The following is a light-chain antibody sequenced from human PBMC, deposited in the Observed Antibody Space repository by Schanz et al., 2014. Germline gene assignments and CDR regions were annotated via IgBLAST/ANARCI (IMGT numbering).Light chain of an antibody. CDR1: QSVSSN. Sequence: EIVMTQSPATLSVSPGERATLSCRASQSVSSNLAWYQQKPGQAPRLLMSGVHDRASGIPDRFSGSGSETDFTLTISRLEPEDFAVYYCQQYGSSPYTFGQGTKLEIK. CDR2: GVH. CDR3: QQYGSSPYT. V-gene: IGKV3-20*01. J-gene: IGKJ2*01.